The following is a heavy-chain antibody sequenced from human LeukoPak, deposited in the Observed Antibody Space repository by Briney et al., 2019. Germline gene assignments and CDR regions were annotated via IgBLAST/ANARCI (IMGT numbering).Heavy chain of an antibody. V-gene: IGHV1-2*02. CDR2: INPNSGGT. CDR1: GYTFTGYY. D-gene: IGHD6-19*01. Sequence: GASVKVSCKASGYTFTGYYMHWVRQAPGQGLEWMGWINPNSGGTNYAQKFQGRVTMTRDTSISTAYMELSRLRSDDTAVYYCARIPKSYSSGWLSYWGQGTLVTVSS. J-gene: IGHJ4*02. CDR3: ARIPKSYSSGWLSY.